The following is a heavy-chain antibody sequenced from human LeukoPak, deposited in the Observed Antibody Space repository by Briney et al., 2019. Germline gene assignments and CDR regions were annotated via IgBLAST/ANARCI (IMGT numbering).Heavy chain of an antibody. Sequence: GGSLRLSCAASGFTFSDYYMSWIRQAPGKGLEWVSYISSSGSTLYYADSVKGRFTISRDNAKNSLYLQMNSLTVEDTAVYYCARESGFGALFPHCMDVWGQGTTVTVSS. CDR1: GFTFSDYY. V-gene: IGHV3-11*01. J-gene: IGHJ6*02. CDR2: ISSSGSTL. D-gene: IGHD3-10*01. CDR3: ARESGFGALFPHCMDV.